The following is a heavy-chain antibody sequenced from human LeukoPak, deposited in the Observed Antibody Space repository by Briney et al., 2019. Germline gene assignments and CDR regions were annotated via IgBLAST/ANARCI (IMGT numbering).Heavy chain of an antibody. CDR3: ARELPFDY. V-gene: IGHV3-7*01. J-gene: IGHJ4*02. Sequence: GGSLRLSCAASGITFSSHWMTWVRQAAGKGLEWVANIKQDGSEKYYVDSVKGRFTISRDNAKNTLYLQMNSLRADDTAVYYCARELPFDYWGQGTLVTVSS. CDR1: GITFSSHW. D-gene: IGHD2-15*01. CDR2: IKQDGSEK.